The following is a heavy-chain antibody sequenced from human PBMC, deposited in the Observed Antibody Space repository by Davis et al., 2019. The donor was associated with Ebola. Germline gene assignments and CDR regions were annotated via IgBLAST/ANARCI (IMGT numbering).Heavy chain of an antibody. D-gene: IGHD2-15*01. Sequence: MPGGSLRLSCTVSGGSISSYYWSWIRQPPGKGLEWIGYIYYSGSTNYNPSLKSRVTISVDTSKNQFSLKLSSVTAADTAVYYCARGRVVVVAAKPYYYYGMDVWGQGTTVTVSS. CDR2: IYYSGST. CDR3: ARGRVVVVAAKPYYYYGMDV. V-gene: IGHV4-59*08. J-gene: IGHJ6*02. CDR1: GGSISSYY.